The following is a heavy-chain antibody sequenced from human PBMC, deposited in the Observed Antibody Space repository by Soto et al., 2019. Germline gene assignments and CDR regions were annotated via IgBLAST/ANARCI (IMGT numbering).Heavy chain of an antibody. D-gene: IGHD2-2*01. CDR3: ARGGGSSSTSCSRVNWFYP. J-gene: IGHJ5*02. Sequence: VWSLRLSCAASGFTFSSYAMHWVRQAPGKGLAWVAVISYDGSNKYYADSVKGRFTISRDNSKNTLYLQLNSLRAEDTAVYYCARGGGSSSTSCSRVNWFYPWGQGTLVRVSS. V-gene: IGHV3-30-3*01. CDR2: ISYDGSNK. CDR1: GFTFSSYA.